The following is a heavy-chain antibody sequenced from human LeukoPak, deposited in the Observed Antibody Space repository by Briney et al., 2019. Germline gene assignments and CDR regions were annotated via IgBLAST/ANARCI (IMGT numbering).Heavy chain of an antibody. Sequence: PSETLSLTCTVSGGSISSSPYYLVWIRQPPGKGLEWIGTIYYSGGTYYNPSLKSRVTISADTSKNQFSLKLSSVTAADTAVYYCARQDEGYFDYWGQGTLVTVSS. V-gene: IGHV4-39*01. CDR1: GGSISSSPYY. CDR3: ARQDEGYFDY. J-gene: IGHJ4*02. CDR2: IYYSGGT.